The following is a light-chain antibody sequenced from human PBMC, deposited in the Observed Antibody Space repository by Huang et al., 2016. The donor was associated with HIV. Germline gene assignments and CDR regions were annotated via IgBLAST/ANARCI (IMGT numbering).Light chain of an antibody. Sequence: EILLTQSPGTLSLSPGERATLSCRASQSVGRTSLAWYQQQPGQAPTLLIYAASRRPSGIPDRFSGSGSGTDFTLSISRLEPEDFAVYYCQQYGSSPTTFGQGTKVEI. CDR1: QSVGRTS. J-gene: IGKJ1*01. V-gene: IGKV3-20*01. CDR3: QQYGSSPTT. CDR2: AAS.